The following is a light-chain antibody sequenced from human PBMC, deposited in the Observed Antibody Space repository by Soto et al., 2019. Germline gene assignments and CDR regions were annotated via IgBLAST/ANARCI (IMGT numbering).Light chain of an antibody. V-gene: IGKV1-5*03. CDR2: ETS. J-gene: IGKJ1*01. Sequence: DIQMTQSPSTLSASVGDRVTITCRASQSVSHWLAWYQQKPGKAPKLLIYETSILESGVPSRFSGSGSGTEFTLTISGLQPDDFAAYYCQQYSLYWTFGQGTKVVIK. CDR3: QQYSLYWT. CDR1: QSVSHW.